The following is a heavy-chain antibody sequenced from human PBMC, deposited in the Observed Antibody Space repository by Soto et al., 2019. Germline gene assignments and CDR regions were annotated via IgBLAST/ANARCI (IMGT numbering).Heavy chain of an antibody. V-gene: IGHV5-51*01. CDR1: GYSFTSYW. Sequence: GESLKISCKGSGYSFTSYWIGWVRQMPGKGLEWMGIIYPGDSDTRYSPSFQGQVTISADKSISTAYLQWSSLKASDTAMYYCARRGIGYCSGGSRYHFAYWGQGTLVTVSS. J-gene: IGHJ4*02. CDR3: ARRGIGYCSGGSRYHFAY. D-gene: IGHD2-15*01. CDR2: IYPGDSDT.